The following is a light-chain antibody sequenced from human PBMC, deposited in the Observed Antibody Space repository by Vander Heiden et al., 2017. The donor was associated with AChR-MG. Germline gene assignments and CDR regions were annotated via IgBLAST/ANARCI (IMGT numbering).Light chain of an antibody. V-gene: IGLV3-25*03. CDR2: KDS. Sequence: SYELTQPPSVSVSPGQTARITCSGDALPKQYAYWYQQKPGQAPVRGIYKDSERPSGIPERFSGSSSGTTVTLTISGVQAEDEADDDCQSADSSGSHGGFGVGTKLTVL. J-gene: IGLJ2*01. CDR3: QSADSSGSHGG. CDR1: ALPKQY.